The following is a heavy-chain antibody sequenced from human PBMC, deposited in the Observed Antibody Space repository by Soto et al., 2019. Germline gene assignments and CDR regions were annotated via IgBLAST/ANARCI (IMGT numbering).Heavy chain of an antibody. Sequence: EVQLLESGGGLVQPGGSLRLSCAASGFTFSSYAMSWVRQAPGKGLEWVSAISGSGGSTYYADSVKGRFTISRDNSKNTLSMKMTSLRAADTAVYSCAYSSTTFDSWGQGTLVTVSS. J-gene: IGHJ4*02. CDR3: AYSSTTFDS. V-gene: IGHV3-23*01. CDR2: ISGSGGST. CDR1: GFTFSSYA. D-gene: IGHD6-13*01.